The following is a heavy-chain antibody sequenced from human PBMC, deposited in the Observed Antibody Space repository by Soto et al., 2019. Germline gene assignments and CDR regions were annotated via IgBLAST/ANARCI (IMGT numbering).Heavy chain of an antibody. V-gene: IGHV3-30*03. CDR2: ISYDGSNK. D-gene: IGHD4-17*01. J-gene: IGHJ4*02. CDR3: ATHYEY. CDR1: GFTFSSYG. Sequence: VQLVESGGGLVQPGRSLRLSCAASGFTFSSYGMHWVRQAPGKGLEWVAVISYDGSNKYYADSVKGRFTISRDNSKNTLYLQMNSLRAEDTAVYYCATHYEYWGQGTLVTVSS.